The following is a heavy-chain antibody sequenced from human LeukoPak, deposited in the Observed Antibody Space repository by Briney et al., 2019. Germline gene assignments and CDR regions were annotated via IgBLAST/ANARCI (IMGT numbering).Heavy chain of an antibody. D-gene: IGHD4-17*01. CDR2: IIPIFGTA. V-gene: IGHV1-69*05. J-gene: IGHJ4*02. CDR1: GGTFSSYA. CDR3: ASYDYGDYLFDY. Sequence: SVKVSCKASGGTFSSYAISWVRQAPGQGLEWMGGIIPIFGTANYAQKFQGRVTTTTDESTSTAYMELSSLRSEGTAVYYCASYDYGDYLFDYWGQGTLVTVSS.